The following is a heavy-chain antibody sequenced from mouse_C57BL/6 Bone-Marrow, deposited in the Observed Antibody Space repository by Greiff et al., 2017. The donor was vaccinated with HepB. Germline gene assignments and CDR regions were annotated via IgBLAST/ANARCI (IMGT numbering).Heavy chain of an antibody. D-gene: IGHD2-5*01. V-gene: IGHV1-4*01. CDR2: INPSSGYN. J-gene: IGHJ1*03. CDR3: ARHSNVYWYFDV. CDR1: GYTFTSYT. Sequence: QVQLQQSGAELARPGASVKMSCKASGYTFTSYTMHWVKQRPGQGLEWIGYINPSSGYNKYNQKFKDKATLTADKSSSTAYMQLSSLTSEDSAVYYWARHSNVYWYFDVWGTGTTVTVSS.